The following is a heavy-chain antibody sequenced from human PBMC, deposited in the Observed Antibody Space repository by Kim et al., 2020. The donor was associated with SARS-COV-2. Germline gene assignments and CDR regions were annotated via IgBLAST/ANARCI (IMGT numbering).Heavy chain of an antibody. J-gene: IGHJ4*02. D-gene: IGHD2-15*01. Sequence: STYYADSVKGRFTISRDNSKNTLYLQMNSLRAEDTAVYYCAKEGRAACDYWGQGTLVTVSS. CDR2: ST. CDR3: AKEGRAACDY. V-gene: IGHV3-23*01.